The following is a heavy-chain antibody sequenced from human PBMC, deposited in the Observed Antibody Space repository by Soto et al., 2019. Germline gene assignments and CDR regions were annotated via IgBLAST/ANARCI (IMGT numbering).Heavy chain of an antibody. D-gene: IGHD2-15*01. CDR2: INAGNGNT. J-gene: IGHJ4*02. CDR3: ARGPGGTGGPGDY. Sequence: QVQLVQSGAEVKKPGASVKVSCKASGYTFTSYAMHWVRQAPGQRLEWMGWINAGNGNTKYSQKFQGRVTITRDTSASTAYLELSRLRPEDTAVFYCARGPGGTGGPGDYWGQGTLVTVSS. V-gene: IGHV1-3*01. CDR1: GYTFTSYA.